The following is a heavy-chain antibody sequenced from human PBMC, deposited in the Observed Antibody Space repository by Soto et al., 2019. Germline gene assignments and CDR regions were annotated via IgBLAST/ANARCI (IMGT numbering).Heavy chain of an antibody. J-gene: IGHJ6*02. CDR3: AKDLGRSSPAYYYYGMDV. D-gene: IGHD6-6*01. CDR2: ISWDGGST. Sequence: PGGSLRLSCAASGFTFDDYTMHWVRQAPGKGLEWVSLISWDGGSTYYADSVKGRFTISRDNSKNSLYLQMNSLRTEDTALYYCAKDLGRSSPAYYYYGMDVWGQGTTVTVSS. CDR1: GFTFDDYT. V-gene: IGHV3-43*01.